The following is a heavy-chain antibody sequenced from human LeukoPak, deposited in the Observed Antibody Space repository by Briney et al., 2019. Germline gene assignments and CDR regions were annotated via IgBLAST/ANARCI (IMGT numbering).Heavy chain of an antibody. CDR3: ARLVSRSIEVADKLPDY. V-gene: IGHV5-51*01. CDR2: IYPGESDT. CDR1: GYNFPTYW. J-gene: IGHJ4*02. Sequence: GESLKISCKGSGYNFPTYWIGWVRQMPGKGLEWMGIIYPGESDTRYSPSFEGQVTISADKSITTAYLQWSSLQASDTAIYYCARLVSRSIEVADKLPDYWGQGTLVTVSS. D-gene: IGHD6-19*01.